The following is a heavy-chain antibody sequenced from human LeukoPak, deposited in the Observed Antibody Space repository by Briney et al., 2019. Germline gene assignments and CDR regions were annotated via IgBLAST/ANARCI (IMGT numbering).Heavy chain of an antibody. V-gene: IGHV5-51*01. Sequence: GESLKISCQGSGYDSGVSFTTHSIAWVRQMPGKGLDWMRIIYPRDSTTLYSPSFQGQVTISADTSIHTAYLQWSSLKASDTAMYYCAAGPASTAVVGLRYWGQGTLVTVSS. D-gene: IGHD5-18*01. CDR1: GYDSGVSFTTHS. CDR2: IYPRDSTT. J-gene: IGHJ4*02. CDR3: AAGPASTAVVGLRY.